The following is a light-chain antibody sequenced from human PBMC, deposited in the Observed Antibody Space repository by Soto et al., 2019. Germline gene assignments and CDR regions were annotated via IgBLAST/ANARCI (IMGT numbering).Light chain of an antibody. CDR3: QRGDT. CDR1: QSVSSN. CDR2: DAS. V-gene: IGKV3-11*01. Sequence: EIVLTQSPATLSLSPGERATLSCRASQSVSSNLAWYQQKPGQAPRLLIYDASNRATGIPARFSGSGSGTDFTLTISSLEPEDFAVYYCQRGDTFGKEKRLEIK. J-gene: IGKJ5*01.